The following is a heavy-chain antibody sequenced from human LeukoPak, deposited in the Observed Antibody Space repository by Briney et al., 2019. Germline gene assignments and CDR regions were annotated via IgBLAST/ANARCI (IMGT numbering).Heavy chain of an antibody. CDR2: INPNSGGT. Sequence: ASVKVSCRASGYTFTGYYMHWVRQAPGQGLEWMGWINPNSGGTNYAQKFQGRVTMTRDTSISTAYMELSRLRSDDTAVHYCARTQYYYDSSGLLGGFDYWGQGTLVTVSS. J-gene: IGHJ4*02. CDR1: GYTFTGYY. D-gene: IGHD3-22*01. V-gene: IGHV1-2*02. CDR3: ARTQYYYDSSGLLGGFDY.